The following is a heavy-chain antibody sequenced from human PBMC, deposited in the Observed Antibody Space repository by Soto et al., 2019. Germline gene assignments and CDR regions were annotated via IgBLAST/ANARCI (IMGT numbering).Heavy chain of an antibody. V-gene: IGHV3-30*04. CDR2: ISYDGSNK. CDR1: GFTFSSYA. CDR3: ARAGGIAAAGDHNWFDP. Sequence: GGSLRLSCAASGFTFSSYAMHWVRQAPGKGLEWVEVISYDGSNKYYADSVKGRFTISRDNSKNTLYLQMNSLRAEDTAVYYCARAGGIAAAGDHNWFDPWGQGTLVTVSS. J-gene: IGHJ5*02. D-gene: IGHD6-13*01.